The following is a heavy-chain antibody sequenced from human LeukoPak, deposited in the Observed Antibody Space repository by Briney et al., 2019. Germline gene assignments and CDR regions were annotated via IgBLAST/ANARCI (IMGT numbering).Heavy chain of an antibody. V-gene: IGHV4-39*07. J-gene: IGHJ4*02. CDR3: ARVKDSSGWFPFDY. Sequence: KPSETLSLTCTVSGGSISSSSYYWGWIRQPPGKGLEWIGSIYYSGSTYYNPSLKSRVTISVDTSKNQFSLKLSSVTAADTAVYYCARVKDSSGWFPFDYWGQGTLVTVSS. CDR2: IYYSGST. CDR1: GGSISSSSYY. D-gene: IGHD6-19*01.